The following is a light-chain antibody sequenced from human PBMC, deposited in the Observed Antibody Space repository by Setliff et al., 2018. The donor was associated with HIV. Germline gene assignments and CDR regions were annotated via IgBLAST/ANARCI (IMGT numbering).Light chain of an antibody. J-gene: IGLJ3*02. Sequence: QSVLTQPASVSGSPGQSITISCTGSSSDFGGFNYVSWYQQHPGKAPKLLLYEVSNRPSGVSVRFSGSKSGNTASLTISGLQAEDEADYYCNSYTAASTQVFGGGT. CDR3: NSYTAASTQV. CDR2: EVS. CDR1: SSDFGGFNY. V-gene: IGLV2-14*01.